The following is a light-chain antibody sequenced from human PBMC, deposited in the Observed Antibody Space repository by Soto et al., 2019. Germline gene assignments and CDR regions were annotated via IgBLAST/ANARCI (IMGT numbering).Light chain of an antibody. Sequence: EIVMTQSPPTLSVSPGERATLSCRATQSVSSNLAWYQQKPGQAPRLLIYGASTRATGIPVRFSGSGSGTELTLTISSLQSEDFAVYYCQQYNNWPKTFGQGTKVEIK. CDR1: QSVSSN. CDR2: GAS. CDR3: QQYNNWPKT. V-gene: IGKV3-15*01. J-gene: IGKJ1*01.